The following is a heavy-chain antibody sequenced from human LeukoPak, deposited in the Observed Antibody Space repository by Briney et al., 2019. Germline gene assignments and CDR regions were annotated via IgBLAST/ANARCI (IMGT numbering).Heavy chain of an antibody. D-gene: IGHD5-24*01. CDR1: GFTFSSYA. CDR2: ISYDGSNK. J-gene: IGHJ4*02. Sequence: GRSLRLSCAASGFTFSSYAMHWVRQAPGKGLEWVAVISYDGSNKYYADSVKGRFTISRDNSKNTLYQQMNSLRAEDTAVYYCAREGYGYNPPLEYWGQGTLVTVSS. V-gene: IGHV3-30-3*01. CDR3: AREGYGYNPPLEY.